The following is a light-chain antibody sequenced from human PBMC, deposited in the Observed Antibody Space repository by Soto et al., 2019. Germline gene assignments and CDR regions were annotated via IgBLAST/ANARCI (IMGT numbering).Light chain of an antibody. CDR3: LLSYSGARYV. CDR1: TGAVTSGHY. CDR2: DTS. V-gene: IGLV7-46*01. J-gene: IGLJ1*01. Sequence: QAVVTQEPSLTVSPGGTVTLTGGSSTGAVTSGHYPYWFQQKPGQAPRTLIYDTSNKHSWTPARFSGSLLGGKAALTLSGAQPEDEAEYYCLLSYSGARYVFGTGTKSPS.